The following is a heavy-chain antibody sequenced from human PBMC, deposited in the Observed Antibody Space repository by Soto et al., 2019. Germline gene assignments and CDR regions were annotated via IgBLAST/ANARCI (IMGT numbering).Heavy chain of an antibody. D-gene: IGHD4-4*01. Sequence: SGESLKISCKGSGYSFTSYWIGWVRQMPGKGLEWMEIIYPGDSDTRYSPSFQGQVTISADKSISTAYLQWSSLKASDTAMYYCARLVRGYSVYYYYYMDVWGKGTTVTVSS. CDR2: IYPGDSDT. CDR1: GYSFTSYW. V-gene: IGHV5-51*01. J-gene: IGHJ6*03. CDR3: ARLVRGYSVYYYYYMDV.